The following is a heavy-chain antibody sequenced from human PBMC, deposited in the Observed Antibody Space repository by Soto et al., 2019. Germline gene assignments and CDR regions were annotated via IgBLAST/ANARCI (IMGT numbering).Heavy chain of an antibody. Sequence: QITLKESGPTLVKPTQTLTLTCTFSGFSLSTSGVGVGWIRQPPGKALEWLALIYWDDDKRDSPSLKSRLPHTKDPSKNHVVLTMTHMDPVDTATYYCAHSPYTSSSYYFDYWGQVTLVTVSS. CDR1: GFSLSTSGVG. V-gene: IGHV2-5*02. D-gene: IGHD6-6*01. CDR3: AHSPYTSSSYYFDY. J-gene: IGHJ4*02. CDR2: IYWDDDK.